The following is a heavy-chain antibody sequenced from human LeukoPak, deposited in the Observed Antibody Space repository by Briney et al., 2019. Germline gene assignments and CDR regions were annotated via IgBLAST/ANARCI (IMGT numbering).Heavy chain of an antibody. D-gene: IGHD2-2*01. CDR2: IFQSGST. J-gene: IGHJ4*02. CDR3: ARTQYCSGTSCYFGYFDY. CDR1: GGSISSGDYS. V-gene: IGHV4-30-2*02. Sequence: SETLSLTCAVSGGSISSGDYSWSWIRQPPGKGLEWIGYIFQSGSTYYNPSLKSRVTISVDRSKNQFSLRLSSVSAADTALYYCARTQYCSGTSCYFGYFDYWGQGTLVTVSS.